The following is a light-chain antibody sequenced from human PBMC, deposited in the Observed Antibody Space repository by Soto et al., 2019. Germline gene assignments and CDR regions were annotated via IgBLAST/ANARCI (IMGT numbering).Light chain of an antibody. Sequence: ETVMTQSPATLSVSPGERATLSCRASQSIGSNLAWYQQRPGQAPRLLIYGASTRATGIPARFSGSGSGTAFTLTISSLQSEDLAVYYCQQYNYWPPWTFGQGTTVEIK. CDR3: QQYNYWPPWT. V-gene: IGKV3-15*01. J-gene: IGKJ1*01. CDR1: QSIGSN. CDR2: GAS.